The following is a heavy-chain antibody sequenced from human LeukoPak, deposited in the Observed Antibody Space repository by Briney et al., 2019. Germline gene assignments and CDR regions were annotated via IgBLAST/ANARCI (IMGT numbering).Heavy chain of an antibody. J-gene: IGHJ5*02. CDR1: GGSISSSGYY. D-gene: IGHD2-2*01. Sequence: SQTLSLTCTVSGGSISSSGYYWSWIRQHPGKGLEWIGYIHYSGSTYYNPSLKSRVTISVDTSKNQFSLKLSSVTAADTAVHYCARDPQYCSSTSCNNWFDPWGQGTLVTVSS. V-gene: IGHV4-31*03. CDR3: ARDPQYCSSTSCNNWFDP. CDR2: IHYSGST.